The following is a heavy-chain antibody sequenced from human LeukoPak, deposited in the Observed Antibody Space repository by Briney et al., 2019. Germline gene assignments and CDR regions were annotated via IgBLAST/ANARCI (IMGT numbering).Heavy chain of an antibody. Sequence: ASVKVSCKASGGTFSSYAISWVRQAPGQGLEWMGGIIPIFGTANYAQKLQGRVTMTTDTSTSTAYMELRSLRSDDTAVYYCGGYCSSTSCYSWGQGTLVTVSS. CDR2: IIPIFGTA. J-gene: IGHJ5*02. CDR3: GGYCSSTSCYS. CDR1: GGTFSSYA. V-gene: IGHV1-69*05. D-gene: IGHD2-2*01.